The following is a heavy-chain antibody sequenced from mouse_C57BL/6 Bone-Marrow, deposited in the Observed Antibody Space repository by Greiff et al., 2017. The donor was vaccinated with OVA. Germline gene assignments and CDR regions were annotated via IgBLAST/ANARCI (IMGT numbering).Heavy chain of an antibody. CDR2: ISNGGGST. CDR3: ARLYYYGSES. D-gene: IGHD1-1*01. V-gene: IGHV5-12*01. Sequence: EVKLMESGGGLVQPGGSLKLSCAASGFTFSDYYMYWVRQTPEKRLEWVAYISNGGGSTYYPDTVKGRFTISRDNAKNTLYLQMSRLKSEDTAMYYCARLYYYGSESWGQGTSVTVSS. CDR1: GFTFSDYY. J-gene: IGHJ4*01.